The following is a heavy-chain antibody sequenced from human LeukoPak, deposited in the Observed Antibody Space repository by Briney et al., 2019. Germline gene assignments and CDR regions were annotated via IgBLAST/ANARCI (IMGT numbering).Heavy chain of an antibody. D-gene: IGHD3-22*01. CDR2: ISAYNGNT. Sequence: WASVKVSCKASGYTFTSYGISWVRQAPGQGLEWMGWISAYNGNTNYAQKLQGRVTMTTDTSTSTAYMELRSLRSDDTAVYYCAREYYYDSSGYYGRETGFDPWGQGTLVTVSS. CDR3: AREYYYDSSGYYGRETGFDP. J-gene: IGHJ5*02. V-gene: IGHV1-18*01. CDR1: GYTFTSYG.